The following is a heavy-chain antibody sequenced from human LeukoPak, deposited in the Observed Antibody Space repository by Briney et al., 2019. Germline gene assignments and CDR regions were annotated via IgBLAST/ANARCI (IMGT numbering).Heavy chain of an antibody. CDR3: ARHRLGYSSGWYSDFDY. CDR2: IYYSGST. J-gene: IGHJ4*02. Sequence: SETLSLTCTVSGGSISSYYWSWIRQPPGKGLEWIGYIYYSGSTNYNPSLKSRATISVDTSKNQFSLKLSSVAAADTAVYYCARHRLGYSSGWYSDFDYWGQGTLVTVSS. V-gene: IGHV4-59*08. D-gene: IGHD6-19*01. CDR1: GGSISSYY.